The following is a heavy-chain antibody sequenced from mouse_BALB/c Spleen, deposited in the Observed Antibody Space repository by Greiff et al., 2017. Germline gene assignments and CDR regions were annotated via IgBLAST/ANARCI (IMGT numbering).Heavy chain of an antibody. Sequence: DVQLQESGPGLVKPSQSLSLTCSVTGYSITSGYYWNWIRQFPGNKLEWMGYISYDGSNNYNPSLKNRISITRDTSKNQFFLKLNSVTTEDTATYYCARGYYGHYAMDYWGQGTSVTVSS. V-gene: IGHV3-6*02. D-gene: IGHD1-1*01. CDR2: ISYDGSN. J-gene: IGHJ4*01. CDR1: GYSITSGYY. CDR3: ARGYYGHYAMDY.